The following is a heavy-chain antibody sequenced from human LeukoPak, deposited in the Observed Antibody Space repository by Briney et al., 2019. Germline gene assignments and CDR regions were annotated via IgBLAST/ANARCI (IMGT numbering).Heavy chain of an antibody. V-gene: IGHV4-59*11. CDR2: IYYSGST. D-gene: IGHD1-14*01. CDR1: GGSISSHY. J-gene: IGHJ4*02. CDR3: ARRKLYYFDY. Sequence: SETLSLTCTVSGGSISSHYWSWIRQPPGKGLEWIGYIYYSGSTYYNPSLKSRVTISVDTSKNQFSLKLSSVTAADTAVYYCARRKLYYFDYWGQETLVTVSS.